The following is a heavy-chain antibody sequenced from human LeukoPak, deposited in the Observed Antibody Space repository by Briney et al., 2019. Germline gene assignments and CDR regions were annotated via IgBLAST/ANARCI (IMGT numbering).Heavy chain of an antibody. CDR3: ARYSGIAARYFDY. V-gene: IGHV4-59*08. Sequence: PSETLSLTCTVPGGSISSYHWSWIPHPPGEGLEWIGWIYDSGTTTYNPSLKSRLTISVDTSKNQFSLRLSSVTAADTAVYYCARYSGIAARYFDYWGRGTLVTVSS. CDR1: GGSISSYH. D-gene: IGHD6-6*01. J-gene: IGHJ4*02. CDR2: IYDSGTT.